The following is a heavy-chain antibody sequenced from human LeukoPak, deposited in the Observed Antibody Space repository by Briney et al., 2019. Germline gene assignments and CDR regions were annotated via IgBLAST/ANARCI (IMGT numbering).Heavy chain of an antibody. CDR2: IRYDGSDK. J-gene: IGHJ4*02. CDR1: GFTFSIYG. D-gene: IGHD1-26*01. Sequence: PGGSLRLSCVASGFTFSIYGMQWLRQAPGKGLEWVAFIRYDGSDKYYAESVKGRSTISRDNSKNTLYLLMNSLRAEDTAVYYCAKALSGSPPKPFDYWGQGTLVTVSS. CDR3: AKALSGSPPKPFDY. V-gene: IGHV3-30*02.